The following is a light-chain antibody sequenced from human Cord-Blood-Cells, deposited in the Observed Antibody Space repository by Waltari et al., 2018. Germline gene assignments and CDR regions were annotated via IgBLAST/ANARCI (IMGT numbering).Light chain of an antibody. CDR3: CSYAGSSTWV. Sequence: QSALTQPASVSGSPGQSITISCTGTNSDVGSYNLVAWYHQHPGKAPKPMIYEGSKRPSGVSNRFSGSKSGNTASLTISGLQAEDEADYYCCSYAGSSTWVFGGGTKLTVL. CDR2: EGS. V-gene: IGLV2-23*01. CDR1: NSDVGSYNL. J-gene: IGLJ3*02.